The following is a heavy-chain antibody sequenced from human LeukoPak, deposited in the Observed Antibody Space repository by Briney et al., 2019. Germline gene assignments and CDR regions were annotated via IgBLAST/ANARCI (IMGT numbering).Heavy chain of an antibody. V-gene: IGHV1-69*06. J-gene: IGHJ4*02. D-gene: IGHD4-17*01. CDR3: ARGATVPSRRYFDY. CDR2: IIPIFGAA. CDR1: GGTFSSYA. Sequence: SVKVSCKASGGTFSSYAISWVRQAPGQGLEWMGGIIPIFGAANYAQKFQGRVTITADKSTSTAYMELSSLRSEDTAVYYCARGATVPSRRYFDYRGQGTLVTVSS.